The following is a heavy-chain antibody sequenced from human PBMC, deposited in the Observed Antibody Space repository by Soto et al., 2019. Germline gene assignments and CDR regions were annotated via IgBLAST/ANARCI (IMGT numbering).Heavy chain of an antibody. V-gene: IGHV3-9*01. Sequence: EVQLVESGGGLVQPGRSLRLSCAASGFTFDDYAMHWVRQAPGKGLEWVSGISWNSGSIGYADSVKGRFTISRDNAKNSLYLQMNSLRAEDTALYYCAKSYYYDSSGYTYFDYWGQGTLVTVSS. CDR2: ISWNSGSI. D-gene: IGHD3-22*01. CDR3: AKSYYYDSSGYTYFDY. J-gene: IGHJ4*02. CDR1: GFTFDDYA.